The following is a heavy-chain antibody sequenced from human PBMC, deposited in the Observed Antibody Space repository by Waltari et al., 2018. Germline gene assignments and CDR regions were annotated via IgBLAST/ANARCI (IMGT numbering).Heavy chain of an antibody. CDR1: GGSFSGYY. J-gene: IGHJ5*02. CDR3: ARVPGSSWFDP. CDR2: LNHSGST. Sequence: QVQLQQWGAGLLKPSETLSLTCAVYGGSFSGYYWSWIRQPPGKGLEWIGELNHSGSTNYNPSLKSRVTISVDTSKNQFSLKLSSVTAADTAVYYCARVPGSSWFDPWGQGTLVTVSS. D-gene: IGHD2-2*01. V-gene: IGHV4-34*01.